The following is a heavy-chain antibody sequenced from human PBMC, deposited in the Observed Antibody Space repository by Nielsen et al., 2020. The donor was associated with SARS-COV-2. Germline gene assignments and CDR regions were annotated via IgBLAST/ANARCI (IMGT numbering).Heavy chain of an antibody. CDR2: ISWNSGSI. CDR3: AKDASREYCSSTSCYLHY. D-gene: IGHD2-2*01. CDR1: GFTFDDYA. J-gene: IGHJ4*02. V-gene: IGHV3-9*01. Sequence: SLKISCAASGFTFDDYAMHWVRQAPGKGLEWVSGISWNSGSIGYADSVKGRFTISRDNAKNSLYLQMNSLRAEDTALYYCAKDASREYCSSTSCYLHYWGQGTLVTVSS.